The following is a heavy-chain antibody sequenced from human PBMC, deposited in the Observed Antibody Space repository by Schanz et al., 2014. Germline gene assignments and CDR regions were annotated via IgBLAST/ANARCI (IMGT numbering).Heavy chain of an antibody. CDR1: GFTFSSYA. CDR3: AKDPSHGGYDYYFDY. V-gene: IGHV3-23*04. CDR2: ISASGGST. J-gene: IGHJ4*02. D-gene: IGHD5-12*01. Sequence: EVRLVESGGGLVQPGGSLRLSCAASGFTFSSYAMSWVRQAPGKGLEWVSTISASGGSTYYADSVKGRFTISRDNSKNTLYLQMNSLRAEDTAVYYCAKDPSHGGYDYYFDYWGQGTLXTVSS.